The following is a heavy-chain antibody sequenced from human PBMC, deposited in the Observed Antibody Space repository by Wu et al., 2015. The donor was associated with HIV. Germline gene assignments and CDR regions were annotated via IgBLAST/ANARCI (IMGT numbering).Heavy chain of an antibody. J-gene: IGHJ6*03. D-gene: IGHD4-23*01. CDR3: ARLGWAPVVDYYYYMDV. CDR2: INPSGGST. Sequence: QVQLVQSGAEVKKPGASVKVSCKASGYTFTSYYMHWVRQAPGQGLEWMGIINPSGGSTSYAQKFQGRVTMTRDTSTNTVYMELRSLRSDDTAVYYCARLGWAPVVDYYYYMDVWGQGTTVTVSS. V-gene: IGHV1-46*01. CDR1: GYTFTSYY.